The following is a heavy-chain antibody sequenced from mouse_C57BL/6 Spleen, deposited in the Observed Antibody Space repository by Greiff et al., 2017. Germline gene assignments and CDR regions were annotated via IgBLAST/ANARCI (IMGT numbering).Heavy chain of an antibody. CDR3: SKPYSNSLWYFGV. D-gene: IGHD2-5*01. V-gene: IGHV1-53*01. Sequence: VQLQQPGTELVKPGASVKLSCKASGYTFTSYWMHWVKQRPGQGLEWIGNINPSNGGTNYNEKFKRKATLTVDKSSSTAYMQLSSLTSEDSAVYYCSKPYSNSLWYFGVWGTGTTVTVSS. CDR1: GYTFTSYW. J-gene: IGHJ1*03. CDR2: INPSNGGT.